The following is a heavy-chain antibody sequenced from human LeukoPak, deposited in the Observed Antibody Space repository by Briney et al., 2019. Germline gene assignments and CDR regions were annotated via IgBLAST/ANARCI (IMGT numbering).Heavy chain of an antibody. D-gene: IGHD1-26*01. CDR2: ISSSSSYI. J-gene: IGHJ4*02. CDR3: AKDAVGATAPFDY. Sequence: PGGSLRLSCAASGFTFSSYSMNWVRQAPGKGLEWVSSISSSSSYIYYADSVKGRFTISRDNSKNTLYLQMNSLRAEDTAVYYCAKDAVGATAPFDYWGQGTLVTVSS. CDR1: GFTFSSYS. V-gene: IGHV3-21*01.